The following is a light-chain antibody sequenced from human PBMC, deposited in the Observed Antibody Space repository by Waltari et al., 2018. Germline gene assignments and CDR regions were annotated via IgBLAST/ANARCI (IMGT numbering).Light chain of an antibody. J-gene: IGKJ3*01. CDR3: QKYYRAPFT. Sequence: DIQMTQSPSSLSASVGGRAAIPCLASQDINNYLAWYQQRPGTPPKLLIYAVSMLQSGVPARFSGSGSGTHFTLTIGSLQPEDVATYYCQKYYRAPFTFGPGTKVNI. V-gene: IGKV1-27*01. CDR1: QDINNY. CDR2: AVS.